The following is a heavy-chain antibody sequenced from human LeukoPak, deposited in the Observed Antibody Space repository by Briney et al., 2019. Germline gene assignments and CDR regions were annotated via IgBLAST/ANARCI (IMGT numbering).Heavy chain of an antibody. CDR3: ARDVTVTTPDGYFDL. Sequence: SETLSLTCTVSGGSISSYYWSWIRQPPGKGLEWIGYIYYSGSTNYNPSLKSRVTISVDTSKNQFSLKLSSVTAADTAVYYCARDVTVTTPDGYFDLWGRGTLVTVSS. V-gene: IGHV4-59*01. J-gene: IGHJ2*01. CDR2: IYYSGST. D-gene: IGHD4-17*01. CDR1: GGSISSYY.